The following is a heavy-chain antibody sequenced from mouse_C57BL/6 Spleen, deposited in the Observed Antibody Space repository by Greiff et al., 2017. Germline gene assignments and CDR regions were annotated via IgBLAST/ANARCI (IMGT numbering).Heavy chain of an antibody. Sequence: QVQLQQSGAELVKPGASVKISCKASGYAFSSYWMNWVKQRPGKGLEWIGQIYPGDGDTNYNGKFKGKATLTADKSSSTAYMQLSSLTSEDSAVYFCARSGYGSSPAWFAYWGQGILVTVSA. D-gene: IGHD1-1*01. J-gene: IGHJ3*01. CDR2: IYPGDGDT. CDR1: GYAFSSYW. CDR3: ARSGYGSSPAWFAY. V-gene: IGHV1-80*01.